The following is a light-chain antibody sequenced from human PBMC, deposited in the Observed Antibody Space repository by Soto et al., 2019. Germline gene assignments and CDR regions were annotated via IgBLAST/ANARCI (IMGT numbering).Light chain of an antibody. J-gene: IGKJ4*02. CDR3: QHHYSTPPA. Sequence: DIMMTQSPDSLAVSLGERATINCKSSQSVLYSSNNKNYLTWYQQKPGQPPRLLIYCASTRESGVPDRFSGSGSGTSFTLTISSLQAEEVAVYYCQHHYSTPPAFGGGTKVEIK. CDR2: CAS. CDR1: QSVLYSSNNKNY. V-gene: IGKV4-1*01.